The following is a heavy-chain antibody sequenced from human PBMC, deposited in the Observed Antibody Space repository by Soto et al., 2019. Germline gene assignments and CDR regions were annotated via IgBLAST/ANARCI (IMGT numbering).Heavy chain of an antibody. D-gene: IGHD2-21*01. V-gene: IGHV4-31*03. CDR2: IYYSGST. CDR1: GGSISSDGYY. Sequence: QVQLQESGPGLVKPSQTLSLTCTVSGGSISSDGYYWSWIRQHPGKGLEWIGYIYYSGSTYYNPSLKRRVTISLDQSKTQYSLKLSSVPAADTAVYYCARVCCGDCRNGMDVWGQGTAVTVSS. J-gene: IGHJ6*02. CDR3: ARVCCGDCRNGMDV.